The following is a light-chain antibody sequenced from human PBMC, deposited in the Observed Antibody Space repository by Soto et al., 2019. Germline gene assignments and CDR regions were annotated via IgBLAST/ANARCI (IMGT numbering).Light chain of an antibody. V-gene: IGKV3-15*01. CDR3: QQYNNWPQT. CDR1: QSLRSS. Sequence: TMMTQSPDTLSVSLGERATLYCRASQSLRSSLAWYQQKPGQAPRLLIYDASTRATGIPARFSGSGSGTDFTLTISGLQSEDFAVYYCQQYNNWPQTFGQGTKVDIK. CDR2: DAS. J-gene: IGKJ1*01.